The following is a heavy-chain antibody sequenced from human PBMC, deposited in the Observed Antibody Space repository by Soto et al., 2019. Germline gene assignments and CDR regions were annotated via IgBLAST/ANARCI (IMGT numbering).Heavy chain of an antibody. D-gene: IGHD3-22*01. V-gene: IGHV3-21*01. CDR1: GFTFSSYS. CDR3: ARDLLYYYDSSGYYGMDV. CDR2: ISSSSSYI. Sequence: GSLRLSCAASGFTFSSYSMNWVRQAPGKGLEWVSSISSSSSYIYYADSVKGRFTISRDNAKNSLYLQMNSLRAEDTAVYYCARDLLYYYDSSGYYGMDVWGQGTTVTVSS. J-gene: IGHJ6*02.